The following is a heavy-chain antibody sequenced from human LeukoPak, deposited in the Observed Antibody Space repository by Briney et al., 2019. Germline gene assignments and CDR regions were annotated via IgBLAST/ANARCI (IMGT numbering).Heavy chain of an antibody. CDR1: GFTFSSND. D-gene: IGHD2-15*01. CDR2: ISITSKTI. V-gene: IGHV3-48*02. J-gene: IGHJ4*02. Sequence: GGSLRLSCAGSGFTFSSNDMSWVRQPPGKGLEWVSYISITSKTIKYADSVKGRFTISRDNAKNSLYLQMNSLRDEDTAVYYRARLVGSRSCSGGTCYSDYWGQGTLVTVSS. CDR3: ARLVGSRSCSGGTCYSDY.